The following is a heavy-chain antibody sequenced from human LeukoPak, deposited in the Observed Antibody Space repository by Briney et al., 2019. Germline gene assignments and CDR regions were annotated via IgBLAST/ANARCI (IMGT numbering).Heavy chain of an antibody. CDR2: ISSSGDNT. CDR3: AKDHYSDTSGYLYGLDY. V-gene: IGHV3-23*01. D-gene: IGHD3-22*01. CDR1: GFSFRTFA. J-gene: IGHJ4*02. Sequence: GGSLRLSCAASGFSFRTFAMSWIRQAPGKGLEWVSAISSSGDNTYYADSVRGRFTISRDNSKNTLYLQMNSLRAEDTAVYYCAKDHYSDTSGYLYGLDYWGQGTLVTVSS.